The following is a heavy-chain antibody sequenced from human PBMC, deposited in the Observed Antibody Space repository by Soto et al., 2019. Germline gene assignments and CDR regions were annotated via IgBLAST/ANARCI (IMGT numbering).Heavy chain of an antibody. CDR1: GFTVATTG. CDR3: AKDWGSSGWFNWFNP. V-gene: IGHV3-30*18. J-gene: IGHJ5*02. D-gene: IGHD6-19*01. Sequence: QVQLVESGGGVVQPGESLQVACAASGFTVATTGMHWVRQAPGKGLEWVAMISHSGTSKVYIDSVQGRFTISRDNARNNLYLQMSSLRPEDTAIYYCAKDWGSSGWFNWFNPWGQGVLATVSS. CDR2: ISHSGTSK.